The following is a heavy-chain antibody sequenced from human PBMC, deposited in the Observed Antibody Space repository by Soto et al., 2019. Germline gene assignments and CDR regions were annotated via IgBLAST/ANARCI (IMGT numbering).Heavy chain of an antibody. D-gene: IGHD6-13*01. Sequence: QVRLVQSGAEVKKPGASVMLSCKASGYTFTTYTMNWVRQAPGQRLEWMGWINPVNGNTKSSQKFQDRVSITWDTAASPAYMERRSLRSEDTAVYYCSRGIATGLLEPWGQGTLVIVSS. CDR3: SRGIATGLLEP. CDR1: GYTFTTYT. V-gene: IGHV1-3*01. J-gene: IGHJ5*02. CDR2: INPVNGNT.